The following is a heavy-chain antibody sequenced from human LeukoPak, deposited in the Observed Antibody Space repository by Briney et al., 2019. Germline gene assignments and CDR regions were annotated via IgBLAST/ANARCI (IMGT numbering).Heavy chain of an antibody. CDR2: ITSSSTYI. CDR1: GFIFSSYS. D-gene: IGHD6-19*01. CDR3: ARDGYSSSSLDY. V-gene: IGHV3-21*01. J-gene: IGHJ4*02. Sequence: SGGSLRLSCVVSGFIFSSYSINWIRQAPGKGLEWVSSITSSSTYIYYADSVKGRFTISRDNAKNSLYLQMDSLRAEDTAVYYCARDGYSSSSLDYWGPGTLVTVSS.